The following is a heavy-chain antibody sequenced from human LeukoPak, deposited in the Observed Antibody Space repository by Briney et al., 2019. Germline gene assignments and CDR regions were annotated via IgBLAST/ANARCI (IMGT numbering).Heavy chain of an antibody. V-gene: IGHV3-23*01. Sequence: PGGSLRLSCAASKITFSSYAMSWVRQAPGKGLECVSGITGSGGRTNYVDSVRGRFTISRDNSKNTLYLQMNSLRAEDTAVYYCAKGNRYDSYYYYYMDVWGKGTTVTVSS. CDR2: ITGSGGRT. J-gene: IGHJ6*03. CDR3: AKGNRYDSYYYYYMDV. D-gene: IGHD1-14*01. CDR1: KITFSSYA.